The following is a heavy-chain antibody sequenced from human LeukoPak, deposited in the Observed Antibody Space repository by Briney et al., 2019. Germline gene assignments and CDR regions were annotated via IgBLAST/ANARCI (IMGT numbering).Heavy chain of an antibody. Sequence: GGSLRLSCAASGFTFTNAWMSWVRQAPGKGLEWVGRIKSKIDGGTTDYAAPVKGRFTISRDDSENTLYLQMNSLKTEDTAVYYCTTDGPKGYCTCTSCYYAYWGQGILVTVSS. CDR1: GFTFTNAW. CDR3: TTDGPKGYCTCTSCYYAY. D-gene: IGHD2-2*01. V-gene: IGHV3-15*01. CDR2: IKSKIDGGTT. J-gene: IGHJ4*02.